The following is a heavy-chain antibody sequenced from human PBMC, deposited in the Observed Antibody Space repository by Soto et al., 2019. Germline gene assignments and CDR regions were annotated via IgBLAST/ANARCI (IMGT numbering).Heavy chain of an antibody. CDR3: AKRVSQQLVWDY. CDR1: GFTFSIYA. Sequence: GGSLRLSCAASGFTFSIYAMSWVRQAPGKGLEWVSAISGSGGSTYYADSVKGRFTISRDNSKNTLYLQMNSLRAEDTAVYYCAKRVSQQLVWDYWGQGTLVTVSS. V-gene: IGHV3-23*01. J-gene: IGHJ4*02. CDR2: ISGSGGST. D-gene: IGHD6-13*01.